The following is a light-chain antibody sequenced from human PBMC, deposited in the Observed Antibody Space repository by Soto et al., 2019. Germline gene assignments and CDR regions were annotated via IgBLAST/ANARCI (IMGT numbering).Light chain of an antibody. Sequence: DIQLTQSPSPVSASVGDRVTITCRASQSISSYLNWYQQKPGKAPKLLIYAASSLQSGVPSRFSGSGSGTDFTLTISSLHPEDFATYYCQQSYSTPQTFGQGTKVDIK. V-gene: IGKV1-39*01. CDR1: QSISSY. CDR2: AAS. CDR3: QQSYSTPQT. J-gene: IGKJ1*01.